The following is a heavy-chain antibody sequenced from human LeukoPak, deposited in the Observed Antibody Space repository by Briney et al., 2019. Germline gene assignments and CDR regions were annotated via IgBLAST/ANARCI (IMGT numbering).Heavy chain of an antibody. J-gene: IGHJ3*02. CDR3: ARANYYGSGRAAFDI. CDR1: GFTFSSYW. Sequence: SGGSLRLSCAASGFTFSSYWMHWVRQAPGKGLVWVSRINSDGSSTSYADSVKGRFTISRDNAKNTLYLQMNSVRAEDTAVYYCARANYYGSGRAAFDIWGQGTMVVVSS. D-gene: IGHD3-10*01. V-gene: IGHV3-74*01. CDR2: INSDGSST.